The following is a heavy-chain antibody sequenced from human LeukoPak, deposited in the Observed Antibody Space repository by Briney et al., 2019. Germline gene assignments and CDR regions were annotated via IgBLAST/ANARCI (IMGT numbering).Heavy chain of an antibody. V-gene: IGHV4-4*07. Sequence: PSETLSLTCTVSGGSISSYYWSWIRQPAGTALEWIGRIYTSGTITYNPSLKSRVTMSVDTSKNQFSLKLRSVTAADTAVYYCARDRPGFYAFDIWGQGTMVTVSS. CDR2: IYTSGTI. CDR3: ARDRPGFYAFDI. J-gene: IGHJ3*02. CDR1: GGSISSYY. D-gene: IGHD6-25*01.